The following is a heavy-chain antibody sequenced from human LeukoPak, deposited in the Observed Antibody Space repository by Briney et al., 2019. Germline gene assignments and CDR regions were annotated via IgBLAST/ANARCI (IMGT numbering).Heavy chain of an antibody. CDR2: IYHSGST. J-gene: IGHJ3*02. CDR1: GYSISSGYY. CDR3: ARRSTLWFGELFDAFDI. D-gene: IGHD3-10*01. V-gene: IGHV4-38-2*02. Sequence: SETLSLTCTVSGYSISSGYYWGWIRQPPGKGLEWMGSIYHSGSTYYNPSLKSRVTISVDTSKNQFSLKLSSVTAADTAVYYCARRSTLWFGELFDAFDIWGQGTMVTVSS.